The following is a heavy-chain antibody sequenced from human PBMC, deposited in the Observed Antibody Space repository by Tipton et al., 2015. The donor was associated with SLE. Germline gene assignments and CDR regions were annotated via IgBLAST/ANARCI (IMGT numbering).Heavy chain of an antibody. CDR3: ARDGSFAWGLDY. CDR2: IFSSGST. D-gene: IGHD7-27*01. Sequence: TLSLTCAVYGGSFSGYYWSWIRQPAGKGLEWIGRIFSSGSTNYSPSLKSRVTMSIDTSRNLFSLNLRSMSDADTAVYYCARDGSFAWGLDYWGQGTVVTVSS. J-gene: IGHJ4*02. V-gene: IGHV4-4*07. CDR1: GGSFSGYY.